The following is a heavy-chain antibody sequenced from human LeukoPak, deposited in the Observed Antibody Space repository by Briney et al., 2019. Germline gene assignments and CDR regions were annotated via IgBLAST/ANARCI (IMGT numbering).Heavy chain of an antibody. CDR2: IYYSGST. D-gene: IGHD3-22*01. V-gene: IGHV4-59*08. Sequence: SETLSLTCTVSGGSISSYYWSWIRQPSGKGLEWIGYIYYSGSTNYNPSLKSRVTISVDTSKNQFSLKLSSVTAADTAVYYCANTGYYDSSGYYYFQHWGQGTLVTVS. CDR3: ANTGYYDSSGYYYFQH. J-gene: IGHJ1*01. CDR1: GGSISSYY.